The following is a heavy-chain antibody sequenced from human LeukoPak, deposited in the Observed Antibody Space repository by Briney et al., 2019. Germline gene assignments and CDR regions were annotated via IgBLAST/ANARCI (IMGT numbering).Heavy chain of an antibody. D-gene: IGHD6-6*01. Sequence: PGGSLRLSCAASGFTFSSYEMNWVRQAPGKGLEWVSSISSSSNYIYYADSVKGRFTISRDNARNSLYLQMNSLRAEDTAVYFCARRITGRRVDHFDYWGQGTLVTVSS. V-gene: IGHV3-21*01. J-gene: IGHJ4*02. CDR2: ISSSSNYI. CDR3: ARRITGRRVDHFDY. CDR1: GFTFSSYE.